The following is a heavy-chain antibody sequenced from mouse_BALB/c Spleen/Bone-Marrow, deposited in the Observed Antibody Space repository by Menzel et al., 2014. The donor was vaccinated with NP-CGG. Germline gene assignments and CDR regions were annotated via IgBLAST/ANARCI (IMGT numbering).Heavy chain of an antibody. Sequence: VQLQQSGAELVKPGASAKLSCTASGFNIKDTYMHWVKQRPEQGLEWIGRIDPANGDIIYDPKFQGKATITADTSSNTAYLQLSSLTSEDTAVYYCARGGNYGWFAYWGQGTLVTVSA. J-gene: IGHJ3*01. D-gene: IGHD2-1*01. CDR2: IDPANGDI. CDR3: ARGGNYGWFAY. V-gene: IGHV14-3*02. CDR1: GFNIKDTY.